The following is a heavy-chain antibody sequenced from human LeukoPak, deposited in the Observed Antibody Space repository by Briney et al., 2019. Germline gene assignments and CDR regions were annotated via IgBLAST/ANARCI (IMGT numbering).Heavy chain of an antibody. J-gene: IGHJ5*02. CDR3: ARGPYYGDSSDNWFDP. Sequence: NPSETLSLTCAVYGGSFSGYYWSWIRQPPGKGLEWIGEINHSGSTNYNPSLKSRVTISVDTSKNQFSLKLSSVTAADTAVYYCARGPYYGDSSDNWFDPWGQGTLVTVSS. D-gene: IGHD4-17*01. CDR1: GGSFSGYY. V-gene: IGHV4-34*01. CDR2: INHSGST.